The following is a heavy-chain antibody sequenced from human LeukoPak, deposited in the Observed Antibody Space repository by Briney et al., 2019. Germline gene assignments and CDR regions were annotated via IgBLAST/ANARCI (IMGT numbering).Heavy chain of an antibody. CDR1: GFTVSSNY. CDR2: IYSGGST. Sequence: GGSLRLSCAASGFTVSSNYMSWVRQAPGKGLEWVSVIYSGGSTYYADSVKGGFTISRDNSKNTLYLQMNSLRAEDTAVYYCARDISSGWLTFDYWGQGTLVTVSS. D-gene: IGHD6-19*01. J-gene: IGHJ4*02. V-gene: IGHV3-66*01. CDR3: ARDISSGWLTFDY.